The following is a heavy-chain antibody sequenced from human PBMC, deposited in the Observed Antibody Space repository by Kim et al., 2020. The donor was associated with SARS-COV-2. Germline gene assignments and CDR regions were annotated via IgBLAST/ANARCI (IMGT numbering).Heavy chain of an antibody. CDR3: ARTTTVTPGRYFDY. D-gene: IGHD4-4*01. V-gene: IGHV4-31*02. Sequence: STSLKSRVTISVDTSKNQFTLKLSSVTAADTAVYYCARTTTVTPGRYFDYWGQGTLVTVSS. J-gene: IGHJ4*02.